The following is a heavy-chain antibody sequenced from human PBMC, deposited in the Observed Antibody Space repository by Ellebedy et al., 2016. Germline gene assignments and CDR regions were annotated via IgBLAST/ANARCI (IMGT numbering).Heavy chain of an antibody. Sequence: SETLSLXXSVSGYSISSDYFWSWIRQPPGKGLEWIAYIHYSGATYYNPSLKSRLTMSVDPSKNQFSLRLTSVTAADTAVYYCAKLHGGNANSYFDLWGRGTLVTVSS. CDR2: IHYSGAT. D-gene: IGHD4-23*01. J-gene: IGHJ2*01. CDR3: AKLHGGNANSYFDL. V-gene: IGHV4-30-4*01. CDR1: GYSISSDYF.